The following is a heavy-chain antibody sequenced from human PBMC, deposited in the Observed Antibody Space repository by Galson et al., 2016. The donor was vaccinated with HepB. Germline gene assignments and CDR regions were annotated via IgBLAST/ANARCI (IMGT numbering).Heavy chain of an antibody. CDR2: LVGSGTWQ. Sequence: SLRLSCAGSGFRFSDYRMNWFRRAPGKGLEWISSLVGSGTWQHSSESLKGRFTISSDNGENTLFLQMNSLTPQDTAVYYCARGQGGFEGFVHWGQGTTVTVSS. CDR1: GFRFSDYR. CDR3: ARGQGGFEGFVH. V-gene: IGHV3-21*01. D-gene: IGHD3-10*01. J-gene: IGHJ6*02.